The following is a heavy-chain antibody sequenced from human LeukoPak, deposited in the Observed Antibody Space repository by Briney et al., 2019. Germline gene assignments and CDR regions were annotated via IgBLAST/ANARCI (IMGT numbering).Heavy chain of an antibody. CDR1: GGSFSGYY. V-gene: IGHV4-34*01. CDR2: INHSGST. Sequence: PSETLSLTCAVYGGSFSGYYWSWIRQPPGKGLEWIGEINHSGSTNYNPSLKSRVTISVDTSKNQFSLKLSSVTAADTAVYYCAVWELGTAFDIWGQGTMVTVSS. J-gene: IGHJ3*02. D-gene: IGHD3-10*01. CDR3: AVWELGTAFDI.